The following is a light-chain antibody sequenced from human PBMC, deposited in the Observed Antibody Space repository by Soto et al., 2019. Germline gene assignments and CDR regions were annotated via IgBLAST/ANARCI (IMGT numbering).Light chain of an antibody. CDR3: QQYHRSPIT. J-gene: IGKJ5*01. Sequence: EIVMTQSPATLSVSPGERATLSCRASQSVSSNLAWYQQKPGQAPRLLIYGASTRATGIPARFSGSGSATDFTLTISRLEPEDFAVYYCQQYHRSPITFGQGTRLEIK. V-gene: IGKV3-15*01. CDR1: QSVSSN. CDR2: GAS.